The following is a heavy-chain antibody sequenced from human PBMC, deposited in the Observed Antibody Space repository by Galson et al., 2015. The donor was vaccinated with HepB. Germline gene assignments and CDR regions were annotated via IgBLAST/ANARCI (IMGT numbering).Heavy chain of an antibody. V-gene: IGHV3-30*18. J-gene: IGHJ6*02. CDR3: AKEDTGAYYYGMDV. Sequence: SLRLSCAASGFTFSSYGMHWVRQAPGKGLEWVAVISYGGSNKYYADSVKGRFTISRDNSKNTLYLQMNSLRAEDTAVYYCAKEDTGAYYYGMDVWGQGTTVTVSS. D-gene: IGHD1-14*01. CDR1: GFTFSSYG. CDR2: ISYGGSNK.